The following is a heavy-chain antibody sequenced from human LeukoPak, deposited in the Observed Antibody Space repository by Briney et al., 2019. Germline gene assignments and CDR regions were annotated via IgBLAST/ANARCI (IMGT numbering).Heavy chain of an antibody. Sequence: GESLKISCKTSGYSFTTYWIGWVRQMPGTGLEGVGAIYPDDSDTRYSPSFQGQVVISADRSIRTAYLQWNNLKTSDTAMYYCVRQRGASGTINHFDPWGQGTLVTVSS. J-gene: IGHJ5*02. D-gene: IGHD3-10*01. V-gene: IGHV5-51*01. CDR2: IYPDDSDT. CDR1: GYSFTTYW. CDR3: VRQRGASGTINHFDP.